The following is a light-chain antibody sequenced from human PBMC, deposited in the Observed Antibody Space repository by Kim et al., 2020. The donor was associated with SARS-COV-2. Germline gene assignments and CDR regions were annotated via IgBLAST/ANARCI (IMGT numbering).Light chain of an antibody. CDR1: SRDVGGYNS. Sequence: GQAIPLSCTGTSRDVGGYNSVSWYPQHPGKAPKLMIYDVSKRPSGVSNRFSGSKSGNTASLTISGLQAEDEADYYCSSYTSSSTWVFGGGTQLTVL. CDR2: DVS. CDR3: SSYTSSSTWV. J-gene: IGLJ3*02. V-gene: IGLV2-14*04.